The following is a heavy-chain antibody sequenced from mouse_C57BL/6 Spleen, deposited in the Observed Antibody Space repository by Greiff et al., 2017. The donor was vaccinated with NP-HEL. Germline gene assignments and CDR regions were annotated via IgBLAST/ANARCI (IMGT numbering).Heavy chain of an antibody. V-gene: IGHV5-17*01. D-gene: IGHD1-1*01. CDR2: ISSGSSTI. CDR3: ARHFITTVVCAMDY. CDR1: GFTFSDYG. Sequence: EVQGVESGGGLVKPGGSLKLSCAASGFTFSDYGMHWVRQAPEKGLEWVAYISSGSSTIYYADTVKGRFTISRDNAKNTLFLQMTSLRSEDTAMYYCARHFITTVVCAMDYWGQGTSVTVSS. J-gene: IGHJ4*01.